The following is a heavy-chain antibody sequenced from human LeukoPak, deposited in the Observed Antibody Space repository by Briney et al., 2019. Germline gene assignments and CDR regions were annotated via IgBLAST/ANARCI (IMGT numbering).Heavy chain of an antibody. CDR3: AREAGYGSGWFGY. Sequence: GGSLRLSCVASRFALSTYSMTWVRQAPGKGLEWVSHNSGSSSVIHYADSVKGRFTISRDNGKNSLYLQMNSLRDEDTAVYYCAREAGYGSGWFGYWGQGTLVTVSS. CDR1: RFALSTYS. CDR2: NSGSSSVI. D-gene: IGHD6-19*01. J-gene: IGHJ4*02. V-gene: IGHV3-48*02.